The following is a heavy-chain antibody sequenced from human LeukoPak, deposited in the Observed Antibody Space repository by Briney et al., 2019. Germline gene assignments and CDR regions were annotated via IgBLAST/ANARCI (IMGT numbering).Heavy chain of an antibody. CDR1: GGSISSYY. CDR3: ARDQGRAAYDY. J-gene: IGHJ4*02. Sequence: SETLSLTCTVSGGSISSYYWSWIRQPPGKGLEWIGYIYYSGSTNYNPSLKSRVTISVDTSKNQFSLKLSSVTAADTAVYYCARDQGRAAYDYWGQGTLVTVSS. D-gene: IGHD3-10*01. CDR2: IYYSGST. V-gene: IGHV4-59*01.